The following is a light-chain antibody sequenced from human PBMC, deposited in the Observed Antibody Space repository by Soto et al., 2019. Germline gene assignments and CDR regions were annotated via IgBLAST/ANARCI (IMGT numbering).Light chain of an antibody. CDR1: SSDVGGYNY. Sequence: QSALTQPASVSGSPGQSITISCTGTSSDVGGYNYVSWYQQHPGKAPKLMIYDVSNRPSGVSNRFSGSRSGSTASLTISGLQPEDEAHYYCSSYTGSTTLVEFGGGTKLTVL. J-gene: IGLJ2*01. CDR2: DVS. CDR3: SSYTGSTTLVE. V-gene: IGLV2-14*03.